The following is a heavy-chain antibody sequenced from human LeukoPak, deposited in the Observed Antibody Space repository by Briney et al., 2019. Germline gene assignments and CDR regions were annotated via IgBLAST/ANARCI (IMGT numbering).Heavy chain of an antibody. D-gene: IGHD5-12*01. CDR3: ARDGYSGNDGL. V-gene: IGHV4-59*01. Sequence: SETLSLTCTVSGGSISIYYWSWIRQPPGKGLEWIGYIYYSGTTNYSPSLKSRVTISVDTSKSQFSLKLSSVTAADTAVYYCARDGYSGNDGLWGQGTLVTVSS. CDR2: IYYSGTT. CDR1: GGSISIYY. J-gene: IGHJ4*02.